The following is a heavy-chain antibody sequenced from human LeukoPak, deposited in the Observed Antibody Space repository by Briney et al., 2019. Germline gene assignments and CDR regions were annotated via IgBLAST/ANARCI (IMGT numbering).Heavy chain of an antibody. Sequence: SETLSLTCTVSGGSISGYYWSWIRQPAGKGLEWIGRIYTSGSTNYNPSLKSRVIMSVDTSKNQFPLRLSSVTAADTAVYYCARVTYSSSSMSLDAFDIWGQGTMVTVSS. D-gene: IGHD6-6*01. CDR3: ARVTYSSSSMSLDAFDI. CDR2: IYTSGST. V-gene: IGHV4-4*07. J-gene: IGHJ3*02. CDR1: GGSISGYY.